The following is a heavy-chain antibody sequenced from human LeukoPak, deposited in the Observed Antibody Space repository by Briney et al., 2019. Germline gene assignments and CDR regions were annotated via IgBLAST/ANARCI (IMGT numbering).Heavy chain of an antibody. D-gene: IGHD3-22*01. CDR1: GYTFTSYG. CDR3: ARTPEPVFYYDSSGYAFDI. V-gene: IGHV1-69*06. Sequence: ASVKVSCKASGYTFTSYGISWVRQAPGQGLEWMGGIIPIFGTANYAQKFQGRVTITADKSTSTAYMELSSLRSEDTAVYYCARTPEPVFYYDSSGYAFDIWGQGTMVTVSS. J-gene: IGHJ3*02. CDR2: IIPIFGTA.